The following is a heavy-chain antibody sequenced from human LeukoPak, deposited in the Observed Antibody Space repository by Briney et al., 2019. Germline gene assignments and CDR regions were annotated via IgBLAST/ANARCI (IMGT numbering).Heavy chain of an antibody. CDR1: GGSFSGYY. D-gene: IGHD3-10*01. J-gene: IGHJ4*02. CDR2: INHSGST. V-gene: IGHV4-34*01. Sequence: PSETLSLTCAVYGGSFSGYYWSWIRQPPGKGLEWIGEINHSGSTNYSPSLKSRVTISVDTSKNQFSLKLSSVTAADTAVYYCARRLWNYYGSGSYYFDYWGQGTLVTVSS. CDR3: ARRLWNYYGSGSYYFDY.